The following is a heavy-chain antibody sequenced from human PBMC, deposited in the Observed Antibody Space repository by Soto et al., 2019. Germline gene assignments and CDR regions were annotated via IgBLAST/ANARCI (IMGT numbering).Heavy chain of an antibody. V-gene: IGHV4-39*01. CDR2: IYYSGTT. J-gene: IGHJ4*02. D-gene: IGHD5-18*01. CDR1: GGSISGSHFY. Sequence: SETLSLTCAVSGGSISGSHFYWGWIRQAPGKGLEWIGTIYYSGTTYYNPSLKSRVTISVDTSKNQFSLKLSSVTAADTSVYYCASYSYGYSYYLDYWGQGTLVTVSS. CDR3: ASYSYGYSYYLDY.